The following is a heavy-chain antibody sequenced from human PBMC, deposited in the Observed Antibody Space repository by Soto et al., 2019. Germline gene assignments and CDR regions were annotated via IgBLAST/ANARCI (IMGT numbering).Heavy chain of an antibody. J-gene: IGHJ5*01. CDR2: VSYDGTRK. Sequence: QVQLVESGGGVVQPGGSLSLTFEASGFTFGAGGWPWFGQAPGKGLEWVALVSYDGTRKYYTDSVRGRFTISRDNSENTLSLQMNSLRTEDTAVYYCARWVGGSMYDNSGKYDSWGQGTLVIVS. CDR1: GFTFGAGG. D-gene: IGHD3-22*01. CDR3: ARWVGGSMYDNSGKYDS. V-gene: IGHV3-30*03.